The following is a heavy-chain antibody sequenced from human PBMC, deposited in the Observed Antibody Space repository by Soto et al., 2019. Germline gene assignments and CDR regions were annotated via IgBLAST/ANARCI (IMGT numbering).Heavy chain of an antibody. D-gene: IGHD3-22*01. CDR3: ASGDATKIVVTTYSAMDV. V-gene: IGHV1-69*12. CDR2: IIPVFGTP. J-gene: IGHJ6*02. Sequence: QVQLVQSGAEVKKPGSSVKVSCKASGGSLSNYGISWVRQAPGQGLEWMGAIIPVFGTPNYAQKFQDRVTITAAEPTTTVYMEVRSLTAEATAVYYCASGDATKIVVTTYSAMDVWGQGTTVTVSS. CDR1: GGSLSNYG.